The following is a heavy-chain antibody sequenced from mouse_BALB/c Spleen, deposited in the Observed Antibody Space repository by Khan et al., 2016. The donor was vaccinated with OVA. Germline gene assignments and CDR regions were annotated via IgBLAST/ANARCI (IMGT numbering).Heavy chain of an antibody. Sequence: EVQLVESGAGLVKPGGSLKLSCAASGYTFSTYAMSWVHQTPEKRLEWVATIISYGDYTNYPDNVTGRFTISRDNSKNTLYLQMSTLTTEDTAMYYCARSTYGNFDYWGQGTLVTVSA. D-gene: IGHD2-1*01. CDR3: ARSTYGNFDY. CDR2: IISYGDYT. J-gene: IGHJ3*01. V-gene: IGHV5-9-3*01. CDR1: GYTFSTYA.